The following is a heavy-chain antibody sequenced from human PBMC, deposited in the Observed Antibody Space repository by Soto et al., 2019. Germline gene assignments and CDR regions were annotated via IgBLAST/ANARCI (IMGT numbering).Heavy chain of an antibody. D-gene: IGHD3-9*01. CDR2: ISAYNGNT. CDR3: ARSTPAKLRYLDWLPTYPYYSMDV. J-gene: IGHJ6*02. CDR1: GYTFTSYG. Sequence: QVQLVQSGAEVKKPGASVKVSCKASGYTFTSYGISWVRQAPGQGLEWMGWISAYNGNTNYAQMLQGRVTMTTDTSTSTAYMELRSLRSDDTAVYYCARSTPAKLRYLDWLPTYPYYSMDVWGQGTTVTVSS. V-gene: IGHV1-18*01.